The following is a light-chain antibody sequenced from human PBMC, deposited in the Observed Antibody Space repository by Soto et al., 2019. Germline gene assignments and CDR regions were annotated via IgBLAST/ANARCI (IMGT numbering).Light chain of an antibody. CDR3: QQYISSLIT. J-gene: IGKJ5*01. V-gene: IGKV3-20*01. Sequence: EIVLTQSPGTLSLSPGERATLSCRASQSVSSSYLAWYQQKPGQAPRLLIYGASSRATGIPDRFSGSGSGTDFTLTISRLEPEDFSVYYCQQYISSLITFGQGPRLEIK. CDR1: QSVSSSY. CDR2: GAS.